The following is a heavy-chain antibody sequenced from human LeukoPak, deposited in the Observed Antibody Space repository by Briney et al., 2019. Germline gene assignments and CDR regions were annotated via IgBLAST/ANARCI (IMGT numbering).Heavy chain of an antibody. CDR3: ARELKIVVVPAAMYYYYGMDV. V-gene: IGHV1-18*04. Sequence: ASVKVSCKASGYTFTSYGISWVRQAPAQGLEWMGWISAYNGNTNYAQKLQGRVTMTTDTSTSTAYMELRSLRSDDTAVYYCARELKIVVVPAAMYYYYGMDVWGKGTTVTVSS. CDR2: ISAYNGNT. CDR1: GYTFTSYG. D-gene: IGHD2-2*01. J-gene: IGHJ6*04.